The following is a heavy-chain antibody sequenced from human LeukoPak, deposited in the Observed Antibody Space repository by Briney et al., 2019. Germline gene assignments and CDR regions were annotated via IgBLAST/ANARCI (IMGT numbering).Heavy chain of an antibody. D-gene: IGHD3-10*01. V-gene: IGHV3-23*01. Sequence: PGGSLRLSCAASGFTFSDYAMSWVRQAPGKGLEWVSAIGGSSDFTYYAEYVKGRFTTSRDNSKETLYLQMNSLRAEDTAVYYCAKADRGWGVISKDWGQGTLVTVSP. CDR1: GFTFSDYA. CDR3: AKADRGWGVISKD. CDR2: IGGSSDFT. J-gene: IGHJ4*02.